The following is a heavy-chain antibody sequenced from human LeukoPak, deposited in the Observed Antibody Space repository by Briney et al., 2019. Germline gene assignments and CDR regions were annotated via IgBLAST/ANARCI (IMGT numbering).Heavy chain of an antibody. Sequence: GGSLRLSCAASGFTFSRYWMHWVRRAPGKGLVWVSRINTDGSNTTYADSVKGRFSISRDNAKNTLYLQMNSLGAEDTAVYYCARSGGTYSFDMWGQGTMVTVSS. V-gene: IGHV3-74*01. CDR2: INTDGSNT. CDR3: ARSGGTYSFDM. CDR1: GFTFSRYW. D-gene: IGHD1-26*01. J-gene: IGHJ3*02.